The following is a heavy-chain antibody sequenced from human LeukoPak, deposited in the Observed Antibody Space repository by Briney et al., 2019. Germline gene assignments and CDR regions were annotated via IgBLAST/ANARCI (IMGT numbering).Heavy chain of an antibody. CDR1: GFTFSSYA. Sequence: GGSLRLSCAASGFTFSSYAMHWVRQAPGKGLEWVAVISHDGSNKYYADSVKGRFTISRDNSKNTLYLQMNSLRAEDTAVYYCATTVSTRVYFDYWGQGTLVTVSS. J-gene: IGHJ4*02. V-gene: IGHV3-30-3*01. CDR2: ISHDGSNK. CDR3: ATTVSTRVYFDY. D-gene: IGHD4-17*01.